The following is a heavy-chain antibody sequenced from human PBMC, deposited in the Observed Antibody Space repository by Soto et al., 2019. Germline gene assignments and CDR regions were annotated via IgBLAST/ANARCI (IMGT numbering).Heavy chain of an antibody. J-gene: IGHJ4*02. V-gene: IGHV2-5*01. D-gene: IGHD1-1*01. CDR2: IYGSDDK. Sequence: QITLKESGPTLVKPTQTLTLTCTFSGFSLTTSAVAVGWIRQPPGEALEWLAIIYGSDDKFYSPSLKSRLTLTKDTSTNQVVLTITNMVPVDTATYYCERRYDPYYFDSWGQGTLVTVSS. CDR1: GFSLTTSAVA. CDR3: ERRYDPYYFDS.